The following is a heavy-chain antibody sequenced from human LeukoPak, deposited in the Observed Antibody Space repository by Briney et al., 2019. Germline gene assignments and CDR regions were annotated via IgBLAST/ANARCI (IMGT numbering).Heavy chain of an antibody. CDR1: GFTFSSYG. J-gene: IGHJ4*02. Sequence: GGSLRLSCAASGFTFSSYGMSWVRQAPGTGLEWVSSITDSSSSKWYADSVKGRFTISRDNAKNSLYLQMNSLRAEDTAVYYCARDFSSGSYYGDYFFDYWGQGTLVTVSS. D-gene: IGHD1-26*01. CDR3: ARDFSSGSYYGDYFFDY. V-gene: IGHV3-21*01. CDR2: ITDSSSSK.